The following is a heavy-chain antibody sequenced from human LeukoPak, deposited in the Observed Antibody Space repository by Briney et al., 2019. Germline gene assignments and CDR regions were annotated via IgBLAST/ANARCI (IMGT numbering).Heavy chain of an antibody. CDR3: ASRSTAVVGAFDI. Sequence: SETLSLTCTVSGGTISSYYWSWIRQPPGKGLEWIGYFYYSGSANYNPSLKSRVTISLDTSRHQFSLQLSSVTAADPAVYYCASRSTAVVGAFDIWGQGTMVTVSS. V-gene: IGHV4-59*08. J-gene: IGHJ3*02. CDR2: FYYSGSA. CDR1: GGTISSYY. D-gene: IGHD1-26*01.